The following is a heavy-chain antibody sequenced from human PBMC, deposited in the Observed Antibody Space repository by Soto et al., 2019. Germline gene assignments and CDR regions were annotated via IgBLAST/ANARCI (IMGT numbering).Heavy chain of an antibody. V-gene: IGHV4-61*01. CDR2: IYYSGST. CDR1: GGSVSSGSYY. Sequence: SETLSLTCTVSGGSVSSGSYYWSWIRQPPGKGLEWIGYIYYSGSTNYNPPLKSRVTISVDTSKNQFSLKLSSVTAADTAVYYCARAASSEVSDYWGQGTLVTVSS. J-gene: IGHJ4*02. D-gene: IGHD6-6*01. CDR3: ARAASSEVSDY.